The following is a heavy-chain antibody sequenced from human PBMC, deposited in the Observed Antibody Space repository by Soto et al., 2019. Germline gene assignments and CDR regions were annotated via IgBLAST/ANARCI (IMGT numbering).Heavy chain of an antibody. CDR1: SGSINSYY. CDR3: ARLVPAAAYYFDY. D-gene: IGHD2-2*01. J-gene: IGHJ4*02. CDR2: IXYSGSX. Sequence: XXTLSLTCTVSSGSINSYYWSWIRQPPGXGLEWIAYIXYSGSXNYNPSLKSRVXISVDTSXXQFSLKLRSVTAADTAVYYCARLVPAAAYYFDYWGQGTMVTVSS. V-gene: IGHV4-59*01.